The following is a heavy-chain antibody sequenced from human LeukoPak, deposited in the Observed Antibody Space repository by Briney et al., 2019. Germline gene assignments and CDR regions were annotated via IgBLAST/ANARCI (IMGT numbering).Heavy chain of an antibody. CDR3: AREGIWYRSSAC. Sequence: PGGSLRLSCAASGFTFSSYWMSWVRQAPGKGLEWVANIKQDGSEKYYVDSVKGRFTISRDNAKNSLFLQMNGLRAEDTAVYYCAREGIWYRSSACWGQGTLVTVFS. V-gene: IGHV3-7*01. J-gene: IGHJ4*02. CDR2: IKQDGSEK. CDR1: GFTFSSYW. D-gene: IGHD6-6*01.